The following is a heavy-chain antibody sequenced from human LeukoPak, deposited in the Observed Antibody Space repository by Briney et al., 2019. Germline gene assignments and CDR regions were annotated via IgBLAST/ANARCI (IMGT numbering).Heavy chain of an antibody. CDR2: ICDSSIYI. D-gene: IGHD3-22*01. J-gene: IGHJ4*02. Sequence: PGGSLRLSCAASGFNFSIYSMICVRHATGKGRECVSSICDSSIYIYYADSVKGRFTISRDNAKNSLYLQMNSLRAEDTAVYYCARDPAYYDSSGYYYDYWGQVTLVTVYS. CDR1: GFNFSIYS. V-gene: IGHV3-21*01. CDR3: ARDPAYYDSSGYYYDY.